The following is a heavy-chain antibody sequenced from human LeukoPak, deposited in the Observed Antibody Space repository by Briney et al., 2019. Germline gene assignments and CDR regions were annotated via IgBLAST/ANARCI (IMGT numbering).Heavy chain of an antibody. D-gene: IGHD3-10*01. CDR1: GGSISRSSYY. CDR3: ARDQFGKSYNRYYYYMEV. J-gene: IGHJ6*03. CDR2: IYYSGNT. Sequence: SETLSLTCAVSGGSISRSSYYWGWIRQPPGKGLEWIGTIYYSGNTYYNASLNSRVTMSLHTSKNHFSLKLSSVTAADTAVYYCARDQFGKSYNRYYYYMEVWGRGTTVTVSS. V-gene: IGHV4-39*02.